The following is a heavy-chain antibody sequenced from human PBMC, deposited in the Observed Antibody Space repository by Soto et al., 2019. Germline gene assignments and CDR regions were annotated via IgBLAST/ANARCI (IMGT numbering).Heavy chain of an antibody. Sequence: GASVKVSCKASGGTFSSYAISWVRQAPGQGLEWMGGIIPIFGTANYAQKFQGRVTITADESTSTAYMELSSLRSEDTAVYYCARDSPDSGSYYGPWFDPWGQGTLVTVSS. CDR2: IIPIFGTA. CDR1: GGTFSSYA. CDR3: ARDSPDSGSYYGPWFDP. J-gene: IGHJ5*02. V-gene: IGHV1-69*13. D-gene: IGHD1-26*01.